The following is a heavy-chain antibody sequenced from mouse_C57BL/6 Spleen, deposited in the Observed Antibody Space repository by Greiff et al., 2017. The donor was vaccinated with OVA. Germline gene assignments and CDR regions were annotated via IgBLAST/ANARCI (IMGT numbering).Heavy chain of an antibody. D-gene: IGHD1-1*01. CDR1: GYTFTSYW. CDR3: ARKTRYYGSRYDAY. Sequence: QVQLQQPGAELVKPGASVKLSCKASGYTFTSYWMQWVKQRPGQGLEWIGEIDPSGSYTNYNQKFKGKATLTVDTSSSTAYMQLSSLTSEDSAVSYCARKTRYYGSRYDAYWGQGTLVTVSA. J-gene: IGHJ3*01. V-gene: IGHV1-50*01. CDR2: IDPSGSYT.